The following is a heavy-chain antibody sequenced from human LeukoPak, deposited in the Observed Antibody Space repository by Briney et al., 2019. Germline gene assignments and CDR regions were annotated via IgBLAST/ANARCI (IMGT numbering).Heavy chain of an antibody. D-gene: IGHD3-10*01. V-gene: IGHV4-34*01. CDR2: INHSGSA. Sequence: PSETLSLTCAVYGGSFSGYYWSWIRQPPGKGLEWIGEINHSGSANYNPSLKSRVTISVDTSKNQFSLKLSSVTAADTAVYYCARRCGSGSYYTRCYYMDVWGKGTTVTISS. CDR1: GGSFSGYY. J-gene: IGHJ6*03. CDR3: ARRCGSGSYYTRCYYMDV.